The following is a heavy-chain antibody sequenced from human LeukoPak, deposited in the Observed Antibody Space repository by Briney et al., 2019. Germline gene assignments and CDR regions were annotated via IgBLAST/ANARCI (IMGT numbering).Heavy chain of an antibody. CDR3: AKGTKAVAGSAYFDY. J-gene: IGHJ4*02. D-gene: IGHD6-19*01. V-gene: IGHV3-23*01. CDR2: ISGSGGST. Sequence: GGSLRLSCAASGFTFSDYAMTWVRQAPGKGLEWVSVISGSGGSTYFADSVKGRFTISRDNFRITLYLQMHSLRVEDTALYYCAKGTKAVAGSAYFDYWGQGTLVTVSS. CDR1: GFTFSDYA.